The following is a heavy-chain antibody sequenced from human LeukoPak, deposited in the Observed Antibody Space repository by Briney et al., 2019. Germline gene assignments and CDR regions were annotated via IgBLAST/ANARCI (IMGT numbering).Heavy chain of an antibody. CDR1: GFSISDFA. Sequence: GRSLRLSCAASGFSISDFAMNWVRQAPGKGLEWVAFIDYEGSNKYYGDKVKGRFTISRDNSKNTLYLQMSSLRAEDTAVYYCASDVHDYDSSGYGDAFDYWGQGTLVTVSS. V-gene: IGHV3-30*04. D-gene: IGHD3-22*01. CDR3: ASDVHDYDSSGYGDAFDY. CDR2: IDYEGSNK. J-gene: IGHJ4*02.